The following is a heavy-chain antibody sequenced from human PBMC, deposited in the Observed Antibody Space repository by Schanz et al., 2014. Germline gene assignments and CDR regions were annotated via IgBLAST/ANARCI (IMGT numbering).Heavy chain of an antibody. CDR1: GFTFSSYG. Sequence: EVKLLESGGTLVRPGGSLRLSCAASGFTFSSYGMNWLRQAPGKGLEWVSYVSRSTPDIYYADSVKGRFTMSRDNAKNSVFLQMNSLRAEDTAVYYCVRDSFFAFDYWGQGTLVTVSS. CDR3: VRDSFFAFDY. J-gene: IGHJ4*02. CDR2: VSRSTPDI. V-gene: IGHV3-48*01. D-gene: IGHD3-3*01.